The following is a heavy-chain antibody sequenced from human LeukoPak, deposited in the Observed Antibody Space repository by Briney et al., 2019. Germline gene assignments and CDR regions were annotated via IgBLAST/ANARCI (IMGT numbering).Heavy chain of an antibody. CDR3: ANQTNTRIAVAGGNY. CDR2: ISGSGGST. V-gene: IGHV3-23*01. CDR1: GFTFSSYA. Sequence: GGSLRLSCAASGFTFSSYAMSWVRQAPGKGLEWVSAISGSGGSTYYADSVKGRFTISRDNSKNTLYLQINSLRAEDTAVYYCANQTNTRIAVAGGNYWGQGTLVTVSS. D-gene: IGHD6-19*01. J-gene: IGHJ4*02.